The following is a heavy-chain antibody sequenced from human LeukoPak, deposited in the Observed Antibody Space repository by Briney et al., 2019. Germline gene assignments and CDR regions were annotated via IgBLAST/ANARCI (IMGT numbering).Heavy chain of an antibody. J-gene: IGHJ1*01. Sequence: ASVKVSCKASGYTFTSYGISWVRQAPGQGLEWMGWISAYNGNTHYAQNLQGRVTMATHTSTNTAYMELRSLRSDDTAVHYCARDSADCSGGSCYSAEYFQYWGQGTLVTVSS. D-gene: IGHD2-15*01. CDR2: ISAYNGNT. CDR3: ARDSADCSGGSCYSAEYFQY. CDR1: GYTFTSYG. V-gene: IGHV1-18*01.